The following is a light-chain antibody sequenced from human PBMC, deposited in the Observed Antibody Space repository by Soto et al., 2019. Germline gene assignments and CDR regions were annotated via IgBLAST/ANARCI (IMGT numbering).Light chain of an antibody. J-gene: IGLJ1*01. CDR1: TSNIGAPYD. CDR2: GDN. CDR3: QSYDISLHNYV. Sequence: QSLLTHSPSLAGAPGQRVSISCTGSTSNIGAPYDVHWYQHLPGTAPKLLIYGDNNRPSGVPDRFSGSKSGTSASLAITRLQAEDEADYYCQSYDISLHNYVFGTGTKVTVL. V-gene: IGLV1-40*01.